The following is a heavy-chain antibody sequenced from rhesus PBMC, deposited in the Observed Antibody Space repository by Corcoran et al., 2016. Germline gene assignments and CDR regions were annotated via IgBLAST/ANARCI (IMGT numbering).Heavy chain of an antibody. CDR1: GGSISSSY. D-gene: IGHD6-13*01. Sequence: QLQLQESGPGLGKPSETLSVSCAGSGGSISSSYWSWIRQDPGKGLEWIGYIYGGGSSTNYNPSLKSRVTLSVDTSQNQFSLKLSSVTAADTAVYYCATGQLVNYFDFWGQGVLVTVSS. V-gene: IGHV4-169*02. CDR2: IYGGGSST. CDR3: ATGQLVNYFDF. J-gene: IGHJ4*01.